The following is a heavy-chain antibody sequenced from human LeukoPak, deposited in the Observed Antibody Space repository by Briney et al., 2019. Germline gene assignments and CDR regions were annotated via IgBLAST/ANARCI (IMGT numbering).Heavy chain of an antibody. J-gene: IGHJ4*02. D-gene: IGHD3-22*01. V-gene: IGHV3-23*01. CDR2: ISGSGGST. CDR3: AKAPQVIVVVIRYFDY. CDR1: GLTFSSYA. Sequence: PGGSLRPSCAASGLTFSSYAMSWVRQAPGKGREWVSAISGSGGSTYYADSVKGRFTIPRDNSKNTLYLQMNSLRAEDTAVYYCAKAPQVIVVVIRYFDYWGQGTLVTVSS.